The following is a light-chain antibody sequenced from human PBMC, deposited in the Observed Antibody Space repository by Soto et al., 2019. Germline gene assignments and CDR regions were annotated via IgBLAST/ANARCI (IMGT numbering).Light chain of an antibody. J-gene: IGKJ4*01. CDR1: QSVLYSSNNKNY. Sequence: DIVMTQSPDSLAVSLGERATIKCKSSQSVLYSSNNKNYLAWYQQKPGQPPKLLIYWASTRESGVPDRFSGSGSGTDFTLTISSLQAEDVAGYYCQQYYSTLTFGGGTKVEIK. V-gene: IGKV4-1*01. CDR3: QQYYSTLT. CDR2: WAS.